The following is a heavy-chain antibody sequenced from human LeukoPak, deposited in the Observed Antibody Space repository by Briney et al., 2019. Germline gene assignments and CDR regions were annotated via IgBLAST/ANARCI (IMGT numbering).Heavy chain of an antibody. Sequence: PGGSLRLSCAASGFTFSTYGMHWVRQAPGKGLEGVAFIRYDGSNKYYADSVKGRFTISRDNSQNTLYLQMNSLRIEDTAVYYCAKIGVKQLLDWFDPWGQGTLVTVSS. CDR1: GFTFSTYG. V-gene: IGHV3-30*02. CDR2: IRYDGSNK. CDR3: AKIGVKQLLDWFDP. D-gene: IGHD6-19*01. J-gene: IGHJ5*02.